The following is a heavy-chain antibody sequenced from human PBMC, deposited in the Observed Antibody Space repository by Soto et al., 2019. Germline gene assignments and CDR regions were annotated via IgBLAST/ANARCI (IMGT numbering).Heavy chain of an antibody. CDR3: ALGSGWLFDY. J-gene: IGHJ4*02. CDR2: LYWNDDN. CDR1: GFSLTTSAVG. Sequence: QITLKESGPTLVKPTQTLTLTCTFSGFSLTTSAVGVGWIRQPPGKGLEWLALLYWNDDNKYSPSLRNRLTLTKDTSKNQVVLTMTNMDPADPATYYCALGSGWLFDYWGQGTLVTVSS. V-gene: IGHV2-5*01. D-gene: IGHD6-19*01.